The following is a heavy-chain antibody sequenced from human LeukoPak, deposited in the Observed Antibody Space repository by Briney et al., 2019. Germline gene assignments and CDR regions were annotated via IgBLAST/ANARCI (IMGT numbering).Heavy chain of an antibody. J-gene: IGHJ6*02. V-gene: IGHV3-30*18. D-gene: IGHD4-17*01. CDR2: ISYDGSNK. CDR1: GFTFSSYG. CDR3: AKPYGDYARSYYYGMDV. Sequence: QSGGSLRLSCAASGFTFSSYGMHWVRQAPGKGLEWVAVISYDGSNKYYADSVKGRFTISRDNSKNTLYLQMNSLRAEDTAVYYCAKPYGDYARSYYYGMDVWGQGTTVTVSS.